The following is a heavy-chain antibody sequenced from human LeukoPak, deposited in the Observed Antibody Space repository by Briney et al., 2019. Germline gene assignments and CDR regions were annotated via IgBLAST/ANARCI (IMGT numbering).Heavy chain of an antibody. D-gene: IGHD3-22*01. V-gene: IGHV3-7*03. CDR3: AKEGYYDSSAYLGFDP. J-gene: IGHJ5*02. CDR2: IKQDGSEK. CDR1: GFTFSSYW. Sequence: GGSLRLSCAASGFTFSSYWMSWVRQAPGKGLEWVANIKQDGSEKYYVDSVKGRFTISRDNSKNTLYLQMNSLRAEDTAVYYCAKEGYYDSSAYLGFDPWGQGTLVTVSS.